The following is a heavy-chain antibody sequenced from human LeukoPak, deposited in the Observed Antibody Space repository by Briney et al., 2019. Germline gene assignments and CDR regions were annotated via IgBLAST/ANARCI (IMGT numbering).Heavy chain of an antibody. CDR2: IIPILGIA. D-gene: IGHD2-2*01. Sequence: GASVKVSCKASGGTFSSYAISWVRQAPGQGLEWMGRIIPILGIANYAQKFQGRVTMTRDTSTSTVYMELSSLRSEDTAVYYCARMHRHIVVVPAAPEAFDYWGQGTLVTVSS. CDR1: GGTFSSYA. CDR3: ARMHRHIVVVPAAPEAFDY. V-gene: IGHV1-69*04. J-gene: IGHJ4*02.